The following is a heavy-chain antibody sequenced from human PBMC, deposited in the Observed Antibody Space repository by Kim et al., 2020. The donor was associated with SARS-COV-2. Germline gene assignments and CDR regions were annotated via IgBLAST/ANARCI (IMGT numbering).Heavy chain of an antibody. Sequence: GGSLRLFCGASGFTFNRYWMHWIRQPAGMGLEWISRINKDGTSTSYVDSVKGRFTISRDNAKNTVYLQMDSLTSEDTALYYCVRSTQGFDYWGQGTLVTVSS. V-gene: IGHV3-74*01. CDR3: VRSTQGFDY. CDR1: GFTFNRYW. CDR2: INKDGTST. J-gene: IGHJ4*02. D-gene: IGHD2-15*01.